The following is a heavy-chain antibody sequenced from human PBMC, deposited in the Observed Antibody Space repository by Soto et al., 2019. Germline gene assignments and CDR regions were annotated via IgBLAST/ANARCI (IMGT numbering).Heavy chain of an antibody. J-gene: IGHJ6*02. CDR2: INSDGSTR. CDR1: GFTFSTNW. Sequence: GGSLRLSCAASGFTFSTNWMHWVRQAPGKGLVWVSRINSDGSTRYYADSVKGRFTISRDNAKNSLYLQMNSLRDEDTAVYYCARTVIAASYYYYYGMDVWGQGTTVTVSS. D-gene: IGHD6-6*01. CDR3: ARTVIAASYYYYYGMDV. V-gene: IGHV3-74*01.